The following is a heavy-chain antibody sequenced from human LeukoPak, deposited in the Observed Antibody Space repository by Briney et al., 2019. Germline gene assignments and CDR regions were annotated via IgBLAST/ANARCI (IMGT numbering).Heavy chain of an antibody. CDR2: ISYDGSNN. CDR1: GFTFSSYE. CDR3: ARVRPSTVTRPAKYFQH. V-gene: IGHV3-30*04. D-gene: IGHD4-17*01. J-gene: IGHJ1*01. Sequence: PGGSLRLSCAAAGFTFSSYEMNWLRQAPGNGLEGVAVISYDGSNNYSADSVKGRFTISRDNSKTSLYLQMHSLRAEDTAVYYCARVRPSTVTRPAKYFQHWGQGTLVTVSS.